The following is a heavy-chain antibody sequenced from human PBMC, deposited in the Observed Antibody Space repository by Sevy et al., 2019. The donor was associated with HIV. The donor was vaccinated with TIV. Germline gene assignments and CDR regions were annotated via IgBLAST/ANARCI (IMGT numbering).Heavy chain of an antibody. CDR1: GFTFSSYW. Sequence: GGSLRLSCAASGFTFSSYWMSWVRQAPGKGLEWVANIKQDGSEKYYVDSVKGRFTISRDNAKNSLYLQMNSLRAEGTAVYYCARDVRYSSSWYFDYWGQGTLVTVSS. D-gene: IGHD6-13*01. CDR3: ARDVRYSSSWYFDY. J-gene: IGHJ4*02. V-gene: IGHV3-7*01. CDR2: IKQDGSEK.